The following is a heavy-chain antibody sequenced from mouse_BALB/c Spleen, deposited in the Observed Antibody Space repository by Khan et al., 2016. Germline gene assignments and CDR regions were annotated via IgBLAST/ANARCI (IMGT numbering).Heavy chain of an antibody. Sequence: EVQLQESGPGLVKPSQSLSLTCTVTGYSITSDYAWNWIRQFPGNKLEWMGYISYSGSTSYNPSLKSRISITRDTSKNQFFLQLNSVTTEDTATYYCARSTTATSSFAYWCHGTLVTVSA. V-gene: IGHV3-2*02. CDR1: GYSITSDYA. CDR2: ISYSGST. CDR3: ARSTTATSSFAY. D-gene: IGHD1-2*01. J-gene: IGHJ3*01.